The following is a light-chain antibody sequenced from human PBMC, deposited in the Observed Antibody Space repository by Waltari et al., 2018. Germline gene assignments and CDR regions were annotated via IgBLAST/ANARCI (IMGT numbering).Light chain of an antibody. J-gene: IGKJ4*01. V-gene: IGKV3-11*01. CDR3: QQRSNWPPLT. CDR2: DDS. Sequence: EIVLTQSPATLSLSPGERATLSCRASQSVSSYLAWYQQKPGQAPRLLIYDDSNRATGIPARFSGSGSGTDFTLTISSLEPEDFAVYYCQQRSNWPPLTFGGGTKVEIK. CDR1: QSVSSY.